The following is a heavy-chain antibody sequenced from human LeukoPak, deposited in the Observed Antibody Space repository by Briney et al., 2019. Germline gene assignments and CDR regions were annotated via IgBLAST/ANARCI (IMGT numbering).Heavy chain of an antibody. CDR3: ARETCSSTSCYAVFDY. J-gene: IGHJ4*02. D-gene: IGHD2-2*01. CDR1: GYTFTGYY. V-gene: IGHV1-2*02. Sequence: ASVKVSCKASGYTFTGYYMHWVRQAPGQGLEWMGWINPNSGGTNYAQKFQGRVTTTRDTSISTAYMELSRLRSDDTAVYYCARETCSSTSCYAVFDYWGQGTLVTVSS. CDR2: INPNSGGT.